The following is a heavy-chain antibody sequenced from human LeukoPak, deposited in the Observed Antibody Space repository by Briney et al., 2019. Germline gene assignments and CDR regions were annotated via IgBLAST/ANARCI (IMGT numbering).Heavy chain of an antibody. CDR3: ARGYYDSSGEFDY. V-gene: IGHV3-23*01. Sequence: PGGSLRLSCSASGFTFSDYAMGWGRQAPGKGLEWVSTISNTGGSTYYADSVKGRFTISRDNSKNTLWLQMNSLRAEDTAVYYCARGYYDSSGEFDYWGQGTLVTVSS. CDR2: ISNTGGST. D-gene: IGHD3-22*01. CDR1: GFTFSDYA. J-gene: IGHJ4*02.